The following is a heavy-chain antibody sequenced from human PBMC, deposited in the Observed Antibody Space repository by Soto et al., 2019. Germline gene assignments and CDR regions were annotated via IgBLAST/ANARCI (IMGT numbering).Heavy chain of an antibody. CDR2: IIPIFGTA. CDR1: GGTFSSYA. J-gene: IGHJ4*02. CDR3: ARDSGSTVVPSFDY. V-gene: IGHV1-69*12. Sequence: QVQLVQSGAEVKKPGSSVKVSCKASGGTFSSYAISWVRQAPGQGLEWMGGIIPIFGTANYAQKFQGRVTITADESTSTDYMEVSSLRSEDTAVYYCARDSGSTVVPSFDYWGQGTLVTVSS. D-gene: IGHD2-15*01.